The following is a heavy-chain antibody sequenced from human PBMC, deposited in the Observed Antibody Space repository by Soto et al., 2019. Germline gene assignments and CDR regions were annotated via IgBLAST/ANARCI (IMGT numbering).Heavy chain of an antibody. Sequence: EVQLVESGGGLVQPGGSLRLSCTASGFTFISYGMNWVRQAPGKGLEWVSYISSSSSTIYYADSVKGRFTISRDNAKKSLYLHMDSLRHEDTAVYYCARDILPSVTHSPYWGQGTLVTVSS. V-gene: IGHV3-48*02. CDR2: ISSSSSTI. CDR1: GFTFISYG. CDR3: ARDILPSVTHSPY. J-gene: IGHJ4*02. D-gene: IGHD4-17*01.